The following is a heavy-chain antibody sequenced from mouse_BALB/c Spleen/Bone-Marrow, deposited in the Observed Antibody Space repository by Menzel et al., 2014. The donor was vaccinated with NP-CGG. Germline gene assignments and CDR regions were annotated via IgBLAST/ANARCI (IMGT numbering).Heavy chain of an antibody. Sequence: VQVVESGAELMKPGASVKISCKATGYTFSSYWIVWVKQRPGHGLEWIGEILPGSGSTNYNEKFKVKAAFTADTSSNTAYMQLSSLTSEDSAVYYCARRGYDGAYWGQGTLVTVSA. CDR1: GYTFSSYW. D-gene: IGHD2-14*01. CDR3: ARRGYDGAY. V-gene: IGHV1-9*01. CDR2: ILPGSGST. J-gene: IGHJ3*01.